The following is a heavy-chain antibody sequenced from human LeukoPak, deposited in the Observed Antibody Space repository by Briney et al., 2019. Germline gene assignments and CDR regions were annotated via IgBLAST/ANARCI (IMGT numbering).Heavy chain of an antibody. V-gene: IGHV3-23*01. D-gene: IGHD4-17*01. CDR3: AKGTAPDYGDYVPFDY. J-gene: IGHJ4*02. CDR2: ISGSGDTT. CDR1: GITFSNSV. Sequence: GGSLRLSCAASGITFSNSVMIWVRQSPGKGLEWVSAISGSGDTTYYPDSVKGRFTISRDDAKNTLYLQMNSLRAEDTALYYCAKGTAPDYGDYVPFDYWGQGTLVTVSS.